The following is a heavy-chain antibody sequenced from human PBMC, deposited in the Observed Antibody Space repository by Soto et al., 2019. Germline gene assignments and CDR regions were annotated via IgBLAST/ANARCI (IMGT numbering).Heavy chain of an antibody. J-gene: IGHJ4*02. CDR3: ARWDSGVTCISATCYGTFEY. Sequence: PSETLSLTCTVSGGSISDTSYYWAWLRQSPGKGLEWIASIHYSGRTYYSPSLKRRGTISLDTAKNQFSLKVNSMTAADTAVYYCARWDSGVTCISATCYGTFEYWGQGTLVT. D-gene: IGHD2-2*01. CDR1: GGSISDTSYY. V-gene: IGHV4-39*01. CDR2: IHYSGRT.